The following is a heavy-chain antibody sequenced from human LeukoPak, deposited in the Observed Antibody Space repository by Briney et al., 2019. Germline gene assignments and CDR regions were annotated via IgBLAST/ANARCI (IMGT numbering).Heavy chain of an antibody. V-gene: IGHV1-2*02. CDR3: ARGSVIVVVPAATYDP. Sequence: ASVKVSCKASGYTFTRYYMHWVRQAPGQGLEWMGWINPNSGGTNYAQKFQGRVTMTRDTSISAAYMELSRLRSDDTAVYYCARGSVIVVVPAATYDPWSEGTLVTVSS. D-gene: IGHD2-2*01. CDR2: INPNSGGT. J-gene: IGHJ5*02. CDR1: GYTFTRYY.